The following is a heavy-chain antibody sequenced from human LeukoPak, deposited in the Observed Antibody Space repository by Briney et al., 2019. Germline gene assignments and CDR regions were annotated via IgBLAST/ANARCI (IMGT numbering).Heavy chain of an antibody. D-gene: IGHD5-12*01. Sequence: AGGSLRLSCAASGFTFSSNAMHWVRQAPGKGLEWVAIKYYADSVKGRFTISRDKSKNTLYLQMNSLRGEDTAVYYCARSAAAGRIVATFDYWGQGTLVTVSS. CDR3: ARSAAAGRIVATFDY. V-gene: IGHV3-30*04. CDR1: GFTFSSNA. CDR2: K. J-gene: IGHJ4*02.